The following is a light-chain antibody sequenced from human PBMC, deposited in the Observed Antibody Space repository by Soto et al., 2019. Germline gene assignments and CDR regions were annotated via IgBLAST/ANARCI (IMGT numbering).Light chain of an antibody. Sequence: QSVLTQPRSVSGSPGQSVTISCTGTSSDVGGYNYVSWYQQHPGKDPKLMIYDVSKRPSGVPDRFSGSKSGNTASLTIYGLQAEDEADYYCCSYAGSYTYVFGTATKVTVL. CDR3: CSYAGSYTYV. J-gene: IGLJ1*01. CDR2: DVS. V-gene: IGLV2-11*01. CDR1: SSDVGGYNY.